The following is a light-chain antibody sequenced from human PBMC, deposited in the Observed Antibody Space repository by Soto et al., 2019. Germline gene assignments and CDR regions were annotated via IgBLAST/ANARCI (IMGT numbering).Light chain of an antibody. CDR2: DAS. J-gene: IGKJ1*01. Sequence: ILMTQSPATLSVSPGERATLSCRASQSASNNLAWYQQKPGQAPRLLIYDASTRATGIPARFSGSGSGTEFTLTISGLQSEDFAVYYCQQYNYWPPWTFGQGTKVAIK. CDR1: QSASNN. V-gene: IGKV3-15*01. CDR3: QQYNYWPPWT.